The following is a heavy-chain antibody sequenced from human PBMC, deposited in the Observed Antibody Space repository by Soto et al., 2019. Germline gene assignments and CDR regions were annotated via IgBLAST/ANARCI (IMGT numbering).Heavy chain of an antibody. Sequence: SVKVSCKASGGTFSSYRINWVRQAPGQGLEWVGGIVPIYRTADYAQKFPGRVTITADESARTSSMELRSLKSQDTAVYYCVRDSGAKLSSSWGQGPVVTVSS. CDR3: VRDSGAKLSSS. D-gene: IGHD6-13*01. CDR2: IVPIYRTA. J-gene: IGHJ4*02. V-gene: IGHV1-69*13. CDR1: GGTFSSYR.